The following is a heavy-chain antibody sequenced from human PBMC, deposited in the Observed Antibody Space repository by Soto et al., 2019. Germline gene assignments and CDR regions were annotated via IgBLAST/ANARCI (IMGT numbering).Heavy chain of an antibody. CDR3: AKRPRALLTFDY. D-gene: IGHD1-26*01. CDR2: ISDSGGTS. V-gene: IGHV3-23*04. CDR1: GFIFSNYV. Sequence: EVQLVDSGGGLVQPGGSLRLSCAASGFIFSNYVMSWVRQAPGKGLEWVSSISDSGGTSYYADSVKSRFTISRYNSKNTLYLQMSSLRAEDTAIYYCAKRPRALLTFDYWGQGTLVTVSS. J-gene: IGHJ4*02.